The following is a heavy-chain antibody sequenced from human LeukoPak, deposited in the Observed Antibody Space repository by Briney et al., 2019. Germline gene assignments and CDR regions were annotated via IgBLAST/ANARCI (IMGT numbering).Heavy chain of an antibody. D-gene: IGHD2-21*01. CDR2: IYENGGTT. J-gene: IGHJ4*02. CDR3: AKDFRIGYSAHFDY. CDR1: GFTFRSHA. V-gene: IGHV3-23*01. Sequence: QTGGSLRLSCVGSGFTFRSHAMSWVRQAPEMGLEFVSGIYENGGTTYYADSVKGRFSISRDNSKNTLYLQMDSLRGEDTAVYYCAKDFRIGYSAHFDYWGQGALVTVSS.